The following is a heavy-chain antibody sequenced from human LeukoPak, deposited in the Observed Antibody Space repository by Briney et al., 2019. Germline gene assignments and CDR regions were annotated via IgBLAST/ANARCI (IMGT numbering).Heavy chain of an antibody. J-gene: IGHJ4*02. Sequence: PSETLSLTCAVYAGSFSGYYWSWIRQPPGKGLEWIGEINHSGSTNYNPSLKSRVTISVDTSKNQFSLKLSSVTAADTAVYYCARVNSRLRLAQWEHWGQGTLVTVSS. CDR1: AGSFSGYY. D-gene: IGHD4-17*01. CDR3: ARVNSRLRLAQWEH. CDR2: INHSGST. V-gene: IGHV4-34*01.